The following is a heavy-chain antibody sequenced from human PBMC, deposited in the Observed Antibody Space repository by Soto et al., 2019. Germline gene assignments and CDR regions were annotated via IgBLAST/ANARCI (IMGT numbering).Heavy chain of an antibody. D-gene: IGHD2-2*01. CDR1: GYTFTTYY. J-gene: IGHJ5*02. CDR2: INPSTGST. V-gene: IGHV1-46*01. Sequence: ASVKVSCKASGYTFTTYYMHWVRQAPGRGLEWMGIINPSTGSTNYAQKFQGRLTMTTDTSASTVYMELSSLRSEDTAVYFCARDLLYCSTTTCYTRGNNWFDPWGQGTLVTVSS. CDR3: ARDLLYCSTTTCYTRGNNWFDP.